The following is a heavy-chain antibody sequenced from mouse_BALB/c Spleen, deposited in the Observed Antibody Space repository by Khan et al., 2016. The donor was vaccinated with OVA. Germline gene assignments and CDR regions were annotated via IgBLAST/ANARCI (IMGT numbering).Heavy chain of an antibody. J-gene: IGHJ4*01. CDR1: GYTFTSYD. Sequence: QVQLKQSGTELVKPGASVKLSCKASGYTFTSYDINWVRQRPEQGLEWIGWIFPGDDNTNYNEKFKGQATLTTDKSSSTAYMQLSRLTSEDSAFYFCARRRGSKDYWGQGTSVTVSS. CDR2: IFPGDDNT. V-gene: IGHV1S56*01. CDR3: ARRRGSKDY.